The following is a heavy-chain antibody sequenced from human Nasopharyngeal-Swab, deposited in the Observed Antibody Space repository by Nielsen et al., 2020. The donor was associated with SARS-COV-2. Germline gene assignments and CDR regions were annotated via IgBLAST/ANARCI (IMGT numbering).Heavy chain of an antibody. CDR1: GGSISSSSYY. J-gene: IGHJ4*02. Sequence: ESLKISCTVSGGSISSSSYYWGWIRQPPGKGLEWIGSIYYSGSTYYNPSLKSRVTISVDTSKNQFSLKLSSVTAADTAVYYCARVWVDIVATIGAQSFDYWGQGTLVTVSS. CDR2: IYYSGST. V-gene: IGHV4-39*07. D-gene: IGHD5-12*01. CDR3: ARVWVDIVATIGAQSFDY.